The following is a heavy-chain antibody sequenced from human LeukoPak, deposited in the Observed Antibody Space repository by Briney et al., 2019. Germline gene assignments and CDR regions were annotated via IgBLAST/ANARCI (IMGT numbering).Heavy chain of an antibody. V-gene: IGHV1-2*02. CDR3: AREYYYGSGGGWGAFDI. D-gene: IGHD3-10*01. CDR2: INPNSGGT. J-gene: IGHJ3*02. CDR1: GYTFTGYY. Sequence: ASVKVSCKASGYTFTGYYMHWVRQAPGQGLEWMGWINPNSGGTNYAQKFQGRVTMTRDTSISTAYMELCRLRSDDTAVYYCAREYYYGSGGGWGAFDIWGQGTMVTVSS.